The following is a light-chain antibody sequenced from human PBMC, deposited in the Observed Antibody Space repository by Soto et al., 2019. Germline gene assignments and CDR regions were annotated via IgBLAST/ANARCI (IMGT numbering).Light chain of an antibody. CDR3: QQYNSYSS. V-gene: IGKV1-5*01. CDR2: DAS. J-gene: IGKJ2*01. CDR1: QSISGW. Sequence: DIQMPQSPSTLSASVGDRVTITCRASQSISGWLAWYQQKPGKAPKLLIYDASSLESGVPSRFSGSGSGTDFTLTINSLQPDDFATYYCQQYNSYSSFGQGTRREIK.